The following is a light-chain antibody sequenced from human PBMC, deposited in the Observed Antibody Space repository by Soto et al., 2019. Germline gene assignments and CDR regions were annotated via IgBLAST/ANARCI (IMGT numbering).Light chain of an antibody. CDR2: GAS. CDR1: QSISDS. V-gene: IGKV3-15*01. J-gene: IGKJ2*01. CDR3: QQYGNWPPIT. Sequence: EIVMTQSPATLSVSPGERATLSCRASQSISDSLAWYQQKPGQAPRLLIYGASTRATGIPARFSGSGSGTEFTLTISSLQSEDFAVYYCQQYGNWPPITFGQGTKLEIK.